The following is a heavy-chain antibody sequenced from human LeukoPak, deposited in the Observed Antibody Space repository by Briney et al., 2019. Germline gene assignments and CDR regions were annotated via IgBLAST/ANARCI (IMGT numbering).Heavy chain of an antibody. CDR3: ARGRQQQLVYYYYYMDV. CDR2: ISNISSNI. Sequence: GGSLRLSCAASGFTFSSYSMNWVRQAPGKGLEWVASISNISSNIYYADSVKGRFTISRDNAKNTLYLQMNSLRAEDTAVYYCARGRQQQLVYYYYYMDVWGKGTTVTVSS. CDR1: GFTFSSYS. V-gene: IGHV3-21*01. J-gene: IGHJ6*03. D-gene: IGHD6-13*01.